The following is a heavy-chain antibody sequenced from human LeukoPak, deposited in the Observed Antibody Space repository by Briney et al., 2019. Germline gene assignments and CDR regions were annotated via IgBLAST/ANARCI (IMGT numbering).Heavy chain of an antibody. CDR3: ARDLTIVVVITDGEDAFDI. CDR2: ISAYNGNT. Sequence: ASVKVSCKASGYTFTSYGISWVRQAPGQGLEWMGWISAYNGNTNYAQKLQGRVTMTTDTSTSTAYMELRSLRSDDTAVYYCARDLTIVVVITDGEDAFDIWGQGTMVTVSS. D-gene: IGHD3-22*01. V-gene: IGHV1-18*01. J-gene: IGHJ3*02. CDR1: GYTFTSYG.